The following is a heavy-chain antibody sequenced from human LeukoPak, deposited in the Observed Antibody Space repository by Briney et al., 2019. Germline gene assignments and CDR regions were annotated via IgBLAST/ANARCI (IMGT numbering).Heavy chain of an antibody. CDR3: TTDLDY. CDR1: GFIFSDVW. V-gene: IGHV3-15*01. J-gene: IGHJ4*02. CDR2: IKTKAEGGTI. Sequence: GGSLRLSCAGSGFIFSDVWMSWVRQPPGKGLELVARIKTKAEGGTIDYAALVKGRFIISRDDSEKRLDLQMRSLKSEDTGVYYCTTDLDYWGQGTLVTVSS.